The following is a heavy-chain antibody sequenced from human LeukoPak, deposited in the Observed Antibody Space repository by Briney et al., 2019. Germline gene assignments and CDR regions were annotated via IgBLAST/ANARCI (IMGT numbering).Heavy chain of an antibody. J-gene: IGHJ6*03. CDR1: GVSISSYY. Sequence: NASETLFLTCTVSGVSISSYYWSWIRQPPGKGLEWIGYIYTSGSTNYNPSLKSRVTISVDTSKNQFSLKLSSVTAADTAVYYCARRRRDSSSSIGTYYYYMDVWGKGTTVTVSS. CDR2: IYTSGST. V-gene: IGHV4-4*09. D-gene: IGHD6-6*01. CDR3: ARRRRDSSSSIGTYYYYMDV.